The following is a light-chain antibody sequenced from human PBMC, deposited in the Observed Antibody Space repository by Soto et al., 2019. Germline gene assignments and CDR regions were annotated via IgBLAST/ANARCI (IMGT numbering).Light chain of an antibody. Sequence: EIVMTQSPTILSVSPLERATLFFMASQSVSSNLAWYQQKPGQAPRLLIYGASTRATGIPARFSGSGSGTDFTLTISSLQSEDFAVYYYQQYNNWPSGKFGQGTKVDI. CDR1: QSVSSN. J-gene: IGKJ1*01. CDR3: QQYNNWPSGK. CDR2: GAS. V-gene: IGKV3-15*01.